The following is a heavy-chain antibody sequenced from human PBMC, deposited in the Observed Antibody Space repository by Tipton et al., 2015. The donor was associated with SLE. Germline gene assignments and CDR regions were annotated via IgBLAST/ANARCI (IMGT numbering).Heavy chain of an antibody. CDR1: GFTFSSYW. D-gene: IGHD6-6*01. CDR3: ASVLSEYSSSKVDY. V-gene: IGHV3-7*01. CDR2: IKQDGSEK. J-gene: IGHJ4*02. Sequence: SLRLSCAASGFTFSSYWMSWVRQAPGKGLEWVANIKQDGSEKYYVDSVEGRFTISRDNAKNSLYLQMNSLRAEDTAVYYCASVLSEYSSSKVDYWGQGTLVTVSS.